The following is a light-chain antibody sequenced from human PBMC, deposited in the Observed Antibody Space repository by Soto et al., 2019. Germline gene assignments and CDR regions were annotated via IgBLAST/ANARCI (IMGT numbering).Light chain of an antibody. CDR3: QKCGASTFT. Sequence: VVLTQSPATLSLSPGDPATLSCRASRDVYINALAWYQQKPGRNTTLLIYGASTRSTGIPDRFSATGSGTEFSLSVSSVAPEDISVYYCQKCGASTFTFGPGTRVQI. V-gene: IGKV3-20*01. J-gene: IGKJ3*01. CDR1: RDVYINA. CDR2: GAS.